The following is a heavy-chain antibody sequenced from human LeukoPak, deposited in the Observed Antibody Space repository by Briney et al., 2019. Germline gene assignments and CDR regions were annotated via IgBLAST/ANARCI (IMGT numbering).Heavy chain of an antibody. CDR3: VVEMSTIDY. V-gene: IGHV3-48*02. Sequence: GGSLRLSCAASGFTFSMYSMSWVRQAPGKGLEWVSYISSSSTIYYADSVKGRFTISRDNAKKLLYLQMNSLRDEDTAVFYCVVEMSTIDYWGQGTLVTVSS. D-gene: IGHD5-24*01. CDR1: GFTFSMYS. CDR2: ISSSSTI. J-gene: IGHJ4*02.